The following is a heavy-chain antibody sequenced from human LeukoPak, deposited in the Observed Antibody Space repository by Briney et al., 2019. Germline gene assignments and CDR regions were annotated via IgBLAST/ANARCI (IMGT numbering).Heavy chain of an antibody. CDR1: GGSISSSTYY. CDR3: ARHYFESSGFYQPPGY. D-gene: IGHD3-22*01. CDR2: IYYSGST. V-gene: IGHV4-39*01. J-gene: IGHJ4*02. Sequence: PSETLSLTRTVSGGSISSSTYYWGWVRQPPGKGLEWIGSIYYSGSTYYNPSLQSRVTISVDTSRNQFSLKLSSVTAADTAVYYCARHYFESSGFYQPPGYWGQGTLVTVSS.